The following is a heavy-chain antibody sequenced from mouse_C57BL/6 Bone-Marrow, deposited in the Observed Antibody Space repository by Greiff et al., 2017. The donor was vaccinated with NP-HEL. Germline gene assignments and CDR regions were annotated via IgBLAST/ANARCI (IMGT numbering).Heavy chain of an antibody. Sequence: VQRVESGPGLVAPSQSLSITCTVSGFSLTSYAISWVRQPPGKGLEWLGVIWTGGGTNYYSALKSRLSISKYNSKSQVFLKMNSLQTDDTARYYCAIYDGYFDYWGQGTTLTVSS. V-gene: IGHV2-9-1*01. J-gene: IGHJ2*01. D-gene: IGHD2-3*01. CDR1: GFSLTSYA. CDR3: AIYDGYFDY. CDR2: IWTGGGT.